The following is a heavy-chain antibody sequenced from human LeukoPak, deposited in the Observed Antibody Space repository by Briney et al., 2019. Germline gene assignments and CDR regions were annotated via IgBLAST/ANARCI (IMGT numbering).Heavy chain of an antibody. CDR2: IYYSGTT. J-gene: IGHJ4*02. V-gene: IGHV4-39*01. CDR1: GGFLSSSSYF. CDR3: ARHGGAAAAIDY. D-gene: IGHD6-13*01. Sequence: PSETLSLTCTVSGGFLSSSSYFWGWLRQPPGKGLEWIGSIYYSGTTYYNPSLKSRITISVDTSKNQFSLKLRSVTAADTAVYYCARHGGAAAAIDYWGQGTLVTVSS.